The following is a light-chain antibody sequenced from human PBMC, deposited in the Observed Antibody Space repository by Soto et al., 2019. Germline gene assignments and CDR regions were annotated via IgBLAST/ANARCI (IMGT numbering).Light chain of an antibody. CDR1: QRISSY. CDR2: AAA. Sequence: DIQMTQSPSSLSSSVGDRVTITCRASQRISSYLNWYQQKPGKAPKLLISAAASLQSGVPSRFSGSGSGTDFTLTISSLQPEDCATYYCQQSYSTPPTFGQGTRLEIK. CDR3: QQSYSTPPT. V-gene: IGKV1-39*01. J-gene: IGKJ5*01.